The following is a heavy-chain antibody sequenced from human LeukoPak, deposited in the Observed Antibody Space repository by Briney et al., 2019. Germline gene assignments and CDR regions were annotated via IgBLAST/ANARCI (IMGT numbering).Heavy chain of an antibody. CDR3: ARRGGGRYFDY. V-gene: IGHV3-53*01. CDR1: GFTVSSNY. CDR2: IYSGGGT. J-gene: IGHJ4*02. Sequence: PGGSLRLSCAASGFTVSSNYMSWVRQAPGKGLEWVSVIYSGGGTYYADSVKGRFTISRDNSKNTLYLQMNSLRAEDTAMYYCARRGGGRYFDYWGQGTLVTVSS. D-gene: IGHD3-16*01.